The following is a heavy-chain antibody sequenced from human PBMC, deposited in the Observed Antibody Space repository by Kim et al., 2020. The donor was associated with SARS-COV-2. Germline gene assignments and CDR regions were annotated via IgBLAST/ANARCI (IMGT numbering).Heavy chain of an antibody. Sequence: GGSLRLSCAASGFTFSSYAMSWVRQAPGKGLEWVSAISGSGGSTYYADSVKGRFTISRDNSKNTLYLQMNSLRAEDTAVYYCAKGIGWVVAATLWDGMDVWGQGTTVTVSS. CDR2: ISGSGGST. J-gene: IGHJ6*02. D-gene: IGHD2-15*01. CDR3: AKGIGWVVAATLWDGMDV. V-gene: IGHV3-23*01. CDR1: GFTFSSYA.